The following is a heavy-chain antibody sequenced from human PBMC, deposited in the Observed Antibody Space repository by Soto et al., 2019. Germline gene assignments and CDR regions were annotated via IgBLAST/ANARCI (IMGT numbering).Heavy chain of an antibody. V-gene: IGHV1-69*13. J-gene: IGHJ6*02. CDR1: GGSFSSYA. D-gene: IGHD6-13*01. CDR2: IIPIFGTT. CDR3: ARSVTPGYSSNYGMDV. Sequence: SVKVSCKASGGSFSSYAISLVRQAPGQGLEWMGGIIPIFGTTNYAQKFQGRVTITADESTSTAYMELSSLRSEDTAVYYCARSVTPGYSSNYGMDVWGQGTTVTVSS.